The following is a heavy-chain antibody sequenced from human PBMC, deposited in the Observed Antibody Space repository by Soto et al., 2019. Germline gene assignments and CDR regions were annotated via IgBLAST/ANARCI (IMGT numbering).Heavy chain of an antibody. Sequence: GASVKVSCKASGGTFSSYAISWVRQAPGQGLEWMGGIIPIFGTANYAQKFQGRVTITADESTSTAYMELSSLRSEDTAVYYCASSKAAAGIRRRGNQYYFDYWGQGTLVTVSS. D-gene: IGHD6-13*01. CDR1: GGTFSSYA. J-gene: IGHJ4*02. V-gene: IGHV1-69*13. CDR2: IIPIFGTA. CDR3: ASSKAAAGIRRRGNQYYFDY.